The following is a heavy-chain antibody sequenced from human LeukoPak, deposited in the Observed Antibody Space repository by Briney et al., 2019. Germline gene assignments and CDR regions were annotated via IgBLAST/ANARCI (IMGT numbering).Heavy chain of an antibody. CDR3: ARVRRYDSSGYYSY. Sequence: ASVKVSCKASGYTFTGYYMHWVRQAPGQGLEWMGWINPNSGGTNYAQKFQGRVTMTRDTSISTAYMELSRLRSDDTAVYYCARVRRYDSSGYYSYWGRGTLVTVSS. CDR1: GYTFTGYY. V-gene: IGHV1-2*02. D-gene: IGHD3-22*01. J-gene: IGHJ4*02. CDR2: INPNSGGT.